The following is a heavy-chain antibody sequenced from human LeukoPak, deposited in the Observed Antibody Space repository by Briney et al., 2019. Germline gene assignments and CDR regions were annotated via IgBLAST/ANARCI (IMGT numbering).Heavy chain of an antibody. D-gene: IGHD2-21*02. CDR2: IYHIGST. CDR1: GFSITSGYY. V-gene: IGHV4-38-2*02. Sequence: PSETLSLTCTVSGFSITSGYYWGWLRQPPGKGLERIGSIYHIGSTYYSPSLKSRVSISVDTSKNQFSLNLSSVTAADTAVYYCARRVVTARFSAAWFDPWGQGTLVTVSS. CDR3: ARRVVTARFSAAWFDP. J-gene: IGHJ5*02.